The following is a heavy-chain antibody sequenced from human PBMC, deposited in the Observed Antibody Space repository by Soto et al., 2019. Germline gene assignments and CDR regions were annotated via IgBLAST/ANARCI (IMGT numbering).Heavy chain of an antibody. J-gene: IGHJ5*02. D-gene: IGHD6-6*01. V-gene: IGHV1-69*13. CDR2: IIPIFGTA. Sequence: GASVKVSCKASGGTFSSYAISWVRQAPGQGLEWMGGIIPIFGTANYAQKFQGRVTITADESTSTAYMELSSLRSEDTAVYYCARGVEYSSSNWFDPWGHGTLVTVSS. CDR3: ARGVEYSSSNWFDP. CDR1: GGTFSSYA.